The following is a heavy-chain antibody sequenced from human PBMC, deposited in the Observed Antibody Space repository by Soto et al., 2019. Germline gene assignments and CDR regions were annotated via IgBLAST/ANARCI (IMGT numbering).Heavy chain of an antibody. V-gene: IGHV3-73*01. Sequence: GGSLRLSCAASGFALSGSAMHWVRQASGKGLEWVGRIRNKTDNYATTYGASVKGRFTISREDSKNTAYLQMDSLKIEDTAVYYCTRFVAVSDFYYYYGMDVWGQGTTVTVSS. CDR3: TRFVAVSDFYYYYGMDV. CDR1: GFALSGSA. D-gene: IGHD6-19*01. J-gene: IGHJ6*02. CDR2: IRNKTDNYAT.